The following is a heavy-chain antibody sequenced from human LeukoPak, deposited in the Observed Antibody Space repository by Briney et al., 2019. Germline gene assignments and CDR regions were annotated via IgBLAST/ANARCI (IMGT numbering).Heavy chain of an antibody. CDR3: ARVSGSSSWVYYYMDV. CDR1: GYSFSDYY. D-gene: IGHD6-13*01. Sequence: ASVKVSCKASGYSFSDYYIHWVRQAPGQGLEWMGWITPDSGVTIYAQKFQGRVTMTRDTSISTAYMELSRLRSDDTAVYYCARVSGSSSWVYYYMDVWGKGTTVTVSS. CDR2: ITPDSGVT. J-gene: IGHJ6*03. V-gene: IGHV1-2*02.